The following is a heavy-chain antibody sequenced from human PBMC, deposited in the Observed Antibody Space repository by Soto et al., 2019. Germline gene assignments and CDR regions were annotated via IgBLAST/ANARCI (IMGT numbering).Heavy chain of an antibody. V-gene: IGHV3-48*03. J-gene: IGHJ6*02. CDR3: APEPTGLDV. D-gene: IGHD1-1*01. CDR1: GFTFSSYE. Sequence: GGSLRLSCAASGFTFSSYEMNWVRQAPGRGLEWISYISSSGTTLYYADSVRGRFTISRDNAENSVCLQMNSLRAEDTAVYYCAPEPTGLDVRGQGTTVTVSS. CDR2: ISSSGTTL.